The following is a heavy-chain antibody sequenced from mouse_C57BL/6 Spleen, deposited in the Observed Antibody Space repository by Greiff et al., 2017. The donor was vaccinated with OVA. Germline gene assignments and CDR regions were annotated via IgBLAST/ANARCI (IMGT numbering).Heavy chain of an antibody. CDR1: GFTFSDYY. J-gene: IGHJ3*01. CDR3: ARQGNYSWFAY. D-gene: IGHD2-1*01. CDR2: ISNGGGST. Sequence: EVQRVESGGGLVQPGGSLKLSCAASGFTFSDYYMYWVRQTPEKRLEWVAYISNGGGSTYYPDTVKGRFTISRDNAKNTLYLQMSRLKSEDTAMYYCARQGNYSWFAYWGQGTLVTVSA. V-gene: IGHV5-12*01.